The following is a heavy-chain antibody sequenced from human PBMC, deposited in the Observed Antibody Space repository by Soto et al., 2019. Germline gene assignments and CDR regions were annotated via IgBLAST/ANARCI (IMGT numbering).Heavy chain of an antibody. D-gene: IGHD3-16*01. J-gene: IGHJ4*02. Sequence: PGGSLRLSCAASGFTFSDAWMNWVRQAPGKGLEWVGRFKNKADGGTTDYAAPVKGRFTISRDDSKNTLYLQMNSLKTEDTGVYYCTPSPIPFVYWGQGTLVTVSS. V-gene: IGHV3-15*07. CDR3: TPSPIPFVY. CDR1: GFTFSDAW. CDR2: FKNKADGGTT.